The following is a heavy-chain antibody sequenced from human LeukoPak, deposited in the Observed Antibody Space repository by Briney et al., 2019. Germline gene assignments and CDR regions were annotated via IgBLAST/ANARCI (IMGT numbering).Heavy chain of an antibody. CDR3: SRDSTWTSYDY. CDR1: GFTFSSYG. D-gene: IGHD2-2*01. CDR2: IRSKTYGATT. J-gene: IGHJ4*02. Sequence: PGGSLRLSCAASGFTFSSYGMHWVRQAPGKGLEWVGFIRSKTYGATTEYAASVKGRFTISRDDSKSIAYLQMTSLKTEDTAVYYCSRDSTWTSYDYWGQGTLVSVSS. V-gene: IGHV3-49*04.